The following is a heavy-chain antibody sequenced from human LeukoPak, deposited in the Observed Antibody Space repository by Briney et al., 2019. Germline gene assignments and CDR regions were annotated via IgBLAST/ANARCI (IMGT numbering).Heavy chain of an antibody. CDR1: GYTFTGYY. V-gene: IGHV1-46*01. Sequence: GASVKVSCKASGYTFTGYYMHWVRQAPGQGLEWMGIINPSGGSTSYAQKFQGRVTMTRDTSTSTVYMELSSLRSEDTAVYYCARGDYYDSSGYWLFDYWGQGTLVTVSS. D-gene: IGHD3-22*01. CDR2: INPSGGST. J-gene: IGHJ4*02. CDR3: ARGDYYDSSGYWLFDY.